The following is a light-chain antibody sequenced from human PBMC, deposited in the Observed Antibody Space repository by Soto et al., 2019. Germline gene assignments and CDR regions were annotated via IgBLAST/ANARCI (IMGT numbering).Light chain of an antibody. V-gene: IGLV2-11*01. CDR1: SRDVGGSNH. Sequence: QSALTQPRSVSGSPGQSVTISSTGTSRDVGGSNHVSWYQHHPGKTPKFMIYYISKRPSGVPDRCSGSKSGNTTSLTISGLQAEDEADYSCCSSVGDYTFIFGTGTKVTVL. CDR3: CSSVGDYTFI. J-gene: IGLJ1*01. CDR2: YIS.